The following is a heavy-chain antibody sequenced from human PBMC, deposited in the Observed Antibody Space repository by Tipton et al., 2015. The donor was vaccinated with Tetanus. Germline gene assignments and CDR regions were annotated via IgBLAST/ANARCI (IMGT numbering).Heavy chain of an antibody. CDR2: IDNGGRT. Sequence: TLSLTCTVSDESISSSSYYWGWIRHHPGRGLEWVGYIDNGGRTNYTPSLKSGVTISLDTSKNQFSLKLTSVSAADTAVYYCARLTGHSMDVVDYYYFGMDVWGQGTKVTVSS. J-gene: IGHJ6*02. D-gene: IGHD2-21*01. CDR3: ARLTGHSMDVVDYYYFGMDV. CDR1: DESISSSSYY. V-gene: IGHV4-61*05.